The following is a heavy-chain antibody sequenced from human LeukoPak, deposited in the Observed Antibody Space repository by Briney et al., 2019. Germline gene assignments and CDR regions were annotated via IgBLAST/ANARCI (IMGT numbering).Heavy chain of an antibody. D-gene: IGHD1-20*01. CDR1: GGSFSGYY. CDR3: ARNFNWNDAGGFDY. Sequence: PSETLSLTCAVYGGSFSGYYWSWIRQPPGKGLEWIGEINHSGSTNYNPSLKSRVTISVDTSKNQFSLKLSSVTAADTAVYYCARNFNWNDAGGFDYWGQGTLVTVSS. V-gene: IGHV4-34*01. CDR2: INHSGST. J-gene: IGHJ4*02.